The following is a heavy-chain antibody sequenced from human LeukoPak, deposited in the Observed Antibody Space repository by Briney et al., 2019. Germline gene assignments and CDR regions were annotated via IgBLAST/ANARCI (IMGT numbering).Heavy chain of an antibody. V-gene: IGHV3-23*01. D-gene: IGHD3-3*01. Sequence: GGSLRLSCAASGFTFSSYAMSWVRQAPGKGLEWVSAISASGGSTYYAGSVKGRFTISRDNSKHTLYLQMNSLRAEDTAVYYCAKGTNYDFWSGYSTLMDVWGQGTTVTVSS. CDR3: AKGTNYDFWSGYSTLMDV. CDR2: ISASGGST. CDR1: GFTFSSYA. J-gene: IGHJ6*02.